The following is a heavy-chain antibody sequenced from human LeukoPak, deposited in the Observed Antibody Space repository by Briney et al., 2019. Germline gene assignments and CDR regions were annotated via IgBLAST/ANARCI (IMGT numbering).Heavy chain of an antibody. CDR2: IRYDGSNK. CDR1: GFTFSNYA. D-gene: IGHD6-6*01. V-gene: IGHV3-30*02. Sequence: SGGSLRLSCAASGFTFSNYAMHWVRQAPGKGLEWVTFIRYDGSNKYYAESVKGRFTISRDNSKSTLYLQMNSLRAEDTAVYYCAKAIHSSSSGVVDYWGQGTLVTVSS. J-gene: IGHJ4*02. CDR3: AKAIHSSSSGVVDY.